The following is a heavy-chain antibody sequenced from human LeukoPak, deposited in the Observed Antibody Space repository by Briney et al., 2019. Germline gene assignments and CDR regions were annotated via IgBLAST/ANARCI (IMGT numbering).Heavy chain of an antibody. D-gene: IGHD3-22*01. V-gene: IGHV1-18*01. CDR2: FTTYNGNT. Sequence: GASVKVSCKTSGYTFTYFGINWVRQAPGQGLEWMGRFTTYNGNTNYAQKFQGRVTMTTDTSTTTAYLEVTSLRSDDTAVYYCARDSSGFYYVHWGQGTLVTVSS. CDR3: ARDSSGFYYVH. CDR1: GYTFTYFG. J-gene: IGHJ4*02.